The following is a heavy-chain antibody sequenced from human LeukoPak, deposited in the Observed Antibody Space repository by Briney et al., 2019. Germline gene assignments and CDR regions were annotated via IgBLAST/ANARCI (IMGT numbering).Heavy chain of an antibody. Sequence: PSETLSLTCAVSGGSISGWYWSWIRQPPGKGLEWIGHIYDSGTTNYNPSLKSRVTMSVDSSKNQFSLKSTSVTAADTAVYYCARETTLTGYSSGLGFNYWGQGTLVTVSS. J-gene: IGHJ4*02. CDR3: ARETTLTGYSSGLGFNY. CDR1: GGSISGWY. V-gene: IGHV4-59*01. D-gene: IGHD6-19*01. CDR2: IYDSGTT.